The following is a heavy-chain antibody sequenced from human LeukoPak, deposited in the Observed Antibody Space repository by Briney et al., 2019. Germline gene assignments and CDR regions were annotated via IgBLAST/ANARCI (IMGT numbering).Heavy chain of an antibody. D-gene: IGHD5-24*01. V-gene: IGHV3-23*01. J-gene: IGHJ4*02. CDR3: AKSLGVGGYTRYKGFDQ. CDR2: ISNSDGST. Sequence: GGSLRLSCAASGFTFSSYAMNWVRQAPGKGLEWVSSISNSDGSTYYVDFVKGRFTISRDNSKNTLHLQMNSLRAEDTAVYYCAKSLGVGGYTRYKGFDQWGQGTLVTVSS. CDR1: GFTFSSYA.